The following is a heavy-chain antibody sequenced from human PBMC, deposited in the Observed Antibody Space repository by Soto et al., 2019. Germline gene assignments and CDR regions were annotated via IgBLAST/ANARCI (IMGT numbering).Heavy chain of an antibody. J-gene: IGHJ4*02. Sequence: SDTLSLTCTVSGGSISSSSYYWGWIRQPPGKGLEWIGSIYYSGSTYYNPSLKSRVTISVDTSKNQFSLKLSSVTAADTAVYYCAREVIAVAGRLDYWGQGTLVTVSS. V-gene: IGHV4-39*02. D-gene: IGHD6-19*01. CDR2: IYYSGST. CDR3: AREVIAVAGRLDY. CDR1: GGSISSSSYY.